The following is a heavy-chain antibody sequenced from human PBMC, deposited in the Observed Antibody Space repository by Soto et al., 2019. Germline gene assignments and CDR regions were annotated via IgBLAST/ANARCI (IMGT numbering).Heavy chain of an antibody. Sequence: GGSLRRSCAASGFTFSSYAMSWVRQATGKGQEWVSAISGSGGSTYYADSVKGRFTLSSENSKNTLYLQMNSLRAEDTTVYYGAITVYYDILTACHFDYWGQGTLDTVSS. V-gene: IGHV3-23*01. D-gene: IGHD3-9*01. CDR2: ISGSGGST. CDR1: GFTFSSYA. CDR3: AITVYYDILTACHFDY. J-gene: IGHJ4*02.